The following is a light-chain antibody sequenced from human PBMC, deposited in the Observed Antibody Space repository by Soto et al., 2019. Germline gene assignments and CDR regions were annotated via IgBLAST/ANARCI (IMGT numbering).Light chain of an antibody. CDR1: QSVSSNY. V-gene: IGKV3-20*01. J-gene: IGKJ4*01. CDR2: GAS. CDR3: QQYGSSPPLT. Sequence: EIVLTQSPGTLSLSPGERATLSCMASQSVSSNYLAWYQQKPGQAPRLLIYGASSRATGVPDRFSGSGSGTDFTLTISKLEPEDFALYYCQQYGSSPPLTFGGGTKVDIK.